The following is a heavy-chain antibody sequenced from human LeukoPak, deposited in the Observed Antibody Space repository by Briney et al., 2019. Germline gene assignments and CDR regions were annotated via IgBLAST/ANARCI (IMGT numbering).Heavy chain of an antibody. CDR2: ISGSGGST. J-gene: IGHJ6*02. CDR3: ATDQWLDYYYGMDV. CDR1: GFTFSSFA. V-gene: IGHV3-23*01. D-gene: IGHD6-19*01. Sequence: GGSLRLSCAASGFTFSSFAMSWVRQAPGKGLEWVSAISGSGGSTYYADSVKGRFTISRDNSKNTLYLQMNSLRAEDTAVYYCATDQWLDYYYGMDVWGQGTTVTVSS.